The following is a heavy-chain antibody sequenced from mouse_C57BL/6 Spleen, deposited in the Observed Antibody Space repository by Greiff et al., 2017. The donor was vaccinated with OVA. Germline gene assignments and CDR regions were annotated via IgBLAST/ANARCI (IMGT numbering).Heavy chain of an antibody. J-gene: IGHJ4*01. D-gene: IGHD2-10*02. CDR1: GYTFTSYW. Sequence: QVQLKQPGAELVRPGSSVKLSCKASGYTFTSYWMHWVKQRPIQGLEWIGNIDPSDSETHYNQKFKDKATLTVDKSSSTAYMQLSSLTSEDSAVYYCGYGNYVTLAMDYWGQGTSGTVSS. V-gene: IGHV1-52*01. CDR2: IDPSDSET. CDR3: GYGNYVTLAMDY.